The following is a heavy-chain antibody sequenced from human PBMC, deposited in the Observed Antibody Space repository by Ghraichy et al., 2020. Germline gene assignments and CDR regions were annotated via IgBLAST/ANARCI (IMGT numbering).Heavy chain of an antibody. CDR1: GGTFSSYA. CDR2: IIPIFGTA. D-gene: IGHD1-26*01. J-gene: IGHJ3*02. Sequence: SVKVSCKASGGTFSSYAISWVRQAPGQGLEWMGGIIPIFGTANYAQKFQGRVTITADESTSTAYMELSSLRSEDTAVYYCARDWIGYSGSSDAFDIWGQGTMVTVSS. V-gene: IGHV1-69*13. CDR3: ARDWIGYSGSSDAFDI.